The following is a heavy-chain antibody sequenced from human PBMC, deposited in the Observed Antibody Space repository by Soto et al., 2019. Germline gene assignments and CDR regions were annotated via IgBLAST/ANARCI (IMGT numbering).Heavy chain of an antibody. CDR3: ARVGGSSTKHYYYGMDV. CDR1: GFTFSSYS. Sequence: PGGSLRLSCAASGFTFSSYSMNWVRQAPGKGLEWVSSISSSSYIYYADSVKGRFTISRDNAKNSLYLQMNSLRAEDTAVYYCARVGGSSTKHYYYGMDVWGQGTTVTVSS. J-gene: IGHJ6*02. CDR2: ISSSSYI. D-gene: IGHD2-2*01. V-gene: IGHV3-21*01.